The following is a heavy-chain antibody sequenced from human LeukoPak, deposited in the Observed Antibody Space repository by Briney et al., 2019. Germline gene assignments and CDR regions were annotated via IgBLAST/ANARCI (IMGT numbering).Heavy chain of an antibody. CDR2: IYYSVST. Sequence: PSETLSLTCTVSGGSITSYYWSWIRQAPGKGLEWIGYIYYSVSTNYNPSLKSRVTISVDTSKKQFSLKLSSVTAADTAVYYCARVGSSWAFDIWGQGTMATVSS. V-gene: IGHV4-59*01. J-gene: IGHJ3*02. CDR1: GGSITSYY. CDR3: ARVGSSWAFDI. D-gene: IGHD6-13*01.